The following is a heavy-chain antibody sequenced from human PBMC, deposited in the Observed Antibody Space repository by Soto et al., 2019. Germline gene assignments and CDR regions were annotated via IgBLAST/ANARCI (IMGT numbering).Heavy chain of an antibody. V-gene: IGHV4-34*01. CDR1: GGSFSGYY. D-gene: IGHD2-2*02. CDR2: INHSGST. Sequence: FETLSLTCAVYGGSFSGYYWSWIRQPPGKGLEWIGEINHSGSTNYNPSLKSRVTISVDTSKNQFSLKLSSVTAPDTALYYCARKGASMVVVPAAIIHRWFDPWGQGTLVTVSS. CDR3: ARKGASMVVVPAAIIHRWFDP. J-gene: IGHJ5*02.